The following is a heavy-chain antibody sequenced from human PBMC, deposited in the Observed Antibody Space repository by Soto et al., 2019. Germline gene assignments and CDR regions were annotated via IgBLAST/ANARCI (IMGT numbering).Heavy chain of an antibody. CDR2: ISAINGNT. J-gene: IGHJ4*02. V-gene: IGHV1-18*01. CDR1: GGTFSSYA. D-gene: IGHD4-17*01. Sequence: ASVKVSCKASGGTFSSYAISWLRQAPGQGLEWMGWISAINGNTNYAQKLQGRVTMTTDTSTSTAYMELRSLRSDDTAVYYCARDWSGNGDPYYFDYWGQGTLVTVSS. CDR3: ARDWSGNGDPYYFDY.